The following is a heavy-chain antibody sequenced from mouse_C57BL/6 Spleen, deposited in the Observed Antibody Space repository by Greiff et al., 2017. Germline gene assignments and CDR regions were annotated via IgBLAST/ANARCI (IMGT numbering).Heavy chain of an antibody. V-gene: IGHV1-53*01. D-gene: IGHD2-2*01. CDR2: INPSNGGT. J-gene: IGHJ2*01. CDR1: GYTFTSYW. CDR3: ARYWLRPYFDY. Sequence: QVQLQQPGTELVKPGASVKLSCKASGYTFTSYWMHWVKQRPGQGLEWIGNINPSNGGTNYNEKFKSKATLTVATSSSTAYMQLSSRTSEDSAFYYCARYWLRPYFDYWGQGTTLTVSS.